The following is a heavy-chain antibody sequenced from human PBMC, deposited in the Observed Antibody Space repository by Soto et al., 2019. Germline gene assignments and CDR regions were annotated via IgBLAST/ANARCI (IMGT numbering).Heavy chain of an antibody. CDR3: ARLPTGYPNWFDP. D-gene: IGHD3-9*01. V-gene: IGHV4-39*01. CDR2: IHYRGDT. J-gene: IGHJ5*02. Sequence: QVQLQGSGPGLVRPSETLSLTCTVSGASISTNHHNWAWVRQPPGKGLEWMGNIHYRGDTYFNPSLGSRLSMSVDTPKNQFSLKLTSVTAADTAVYYCARLPTGYPNWFDPWGQGTLVTVSS. CDR1: GASISTNHHN.